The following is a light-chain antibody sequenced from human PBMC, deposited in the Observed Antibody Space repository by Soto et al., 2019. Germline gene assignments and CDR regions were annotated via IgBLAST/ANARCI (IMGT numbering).Light chain of an antibody. V-gene: IGLV2-14*01. CDR3: SPYTISNTLPFV. CDR2: EVT. CDR1: RRDVGGYNY. Sequence: QSALTQPASVSGSPGQSITISCTGTRRDVGGYNYVSWYQQYPGKSPKLLIYEVTHRPSGVSNRFSGSKSGNTASLTISGRQPEDEADYYCSPYTISNTLPFVFGAGTKLTVL. J-gene: IGLJ1*01.